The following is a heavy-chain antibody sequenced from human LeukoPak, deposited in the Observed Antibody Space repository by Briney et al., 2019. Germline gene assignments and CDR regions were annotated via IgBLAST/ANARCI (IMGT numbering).Heavy chain of an antibody. CDR2: IYTSGST. J-gene: IGHJ3*02. CDR3: ARYDWVPAASGAFDN. CDR1: GGSISSGSYY. D-gene: IGHD2-2*01. V-gene: IGHV4-61*02. Sequence: PSETLSLTCTVSGGSISSGSYYWSWIRQPAGKGLEWIGRIYTSGSTNYNPSLKSRVTVSVDTSKNQFSLKLSSVTAADTAVYYCARYDWVPAASGAFDNWGQRTMVTVSS.